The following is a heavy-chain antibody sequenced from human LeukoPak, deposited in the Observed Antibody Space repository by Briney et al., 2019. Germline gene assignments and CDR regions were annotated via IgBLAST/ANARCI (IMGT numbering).Heavy chain of an antibody. V-gene: IGHV3-23*01. CDR1: GLTFSSYA. CDR3: ARPRAGISPSYFDY. D-gene: IGHD1-14*01. CDR2: LSGSGGST. J-gene: IGHJ4*02. Sequence: PGGSLRLSCAASGLTFSSYAMSWVRQAPGKGLEWVSALSGSGGSTYYADSVKGRFTISRDNSKNKLYLQMKSLRDEDTAVYYCARPRAGISPSYFDYWGQGTLVTVSS.